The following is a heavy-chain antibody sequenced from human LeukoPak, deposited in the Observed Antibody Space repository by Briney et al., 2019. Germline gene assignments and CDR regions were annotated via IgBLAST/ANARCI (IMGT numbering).Heavy chain of an antibody. Sequence: GGSPRLYCAASGFTFSVNYMSWIRQAPGKGVEWVSYISSSGSTIYYADSVKGRFTISRDNAKNSLYLQMNSLRAEDTAVYYCASGATLYDYAQPGGFDYWGQGTLVTVSS. V-gene: IGHV3-11*01. CDR2: ISSSGSTI. J-gene: IGHJ4*02. CDR3: ASGATLYDYAQPGGFDY. CDR1: GFTFSVNY. D-gene: IGHD3-16*01.